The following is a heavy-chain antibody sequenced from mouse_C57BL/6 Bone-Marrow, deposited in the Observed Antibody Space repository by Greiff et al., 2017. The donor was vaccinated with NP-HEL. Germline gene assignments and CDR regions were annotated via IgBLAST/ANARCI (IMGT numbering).Heavy chain of an antibody. J-gene: IGHJ1*03. D-gene: IGHD1-1*01. Sequence: VQVVESGAELVKPGASVKLSCKASGYTFTEYTIHWVKQRSGQGLEWIGWFYPGSGSIKYNEKFKDKATLTAEKSSSTVYMDLSRLTSEDSAVYFCARHGDYFDSRYGYFDVGGTGTTVTVSS. CDR3: ARHGDYFDSRYGYFDV. CDR1: GYTFTEYT. V-gene: IGHV1-62-2*01. CDR2: FYPGSGSI.